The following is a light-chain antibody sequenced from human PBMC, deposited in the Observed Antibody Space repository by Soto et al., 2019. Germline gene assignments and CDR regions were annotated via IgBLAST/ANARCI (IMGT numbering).Light chain of an antibody. Sequence: QSALTQPASVSGSPGQSITISCTGTGSDVGGSNYVSWYQQHPGKAPKLRIYDVNNRPSGVSNRFSGSKSGNTASLTISGLQAEDEADYYCSSYATSSTPPYVFGTGTKVTVL. V-gene: IGLV2-14*01. CDR1: GSDVGGSNY. J-gene: IGLJ1*01. CDR3: SSYATSSTPPYV. CDR2: DVN.